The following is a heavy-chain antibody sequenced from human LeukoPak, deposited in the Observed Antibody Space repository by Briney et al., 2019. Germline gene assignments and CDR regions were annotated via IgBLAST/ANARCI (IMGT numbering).Heavy chain of an antibody. V-gene: IGHV4-59*08. CDR3: ARHRAYSSSSPFDY. J-gene: IGHJ4*02. CDR2: IYYTGST. Sequence: SETLSLTCSVSGGSISSLYWSWIRQPPGKGLEWIGYIYYTGSTNYNPSLKSRVTMFVDMSKNQFTLRLSSVTAADTAVYYCARHRAYSSSSPFDYWGQGTLVTVSS. D-gene: IGHD6-6*01. CDR1: GGSISSLY.